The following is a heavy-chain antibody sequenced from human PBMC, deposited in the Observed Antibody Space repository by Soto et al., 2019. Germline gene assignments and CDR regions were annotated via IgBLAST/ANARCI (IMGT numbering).Heavy chain of an antibody. Sequence: QVQLRESGPGLVKSSETLSLTCSVSAGSLSNYYWSWIRQPPGKGLEWIGYIYYSGRTNYNPSLKSRHTMSVDTSKNQVSLKLNSVTAADTAVYYCARNDHGGNPFFANWGQGTLVTVSS. V-gene: IGHV4-59*01. CDR3: ARNDHGGNPFFAN. D-gene: IGHD4-17*01. J-gene: IGHJ4*02. CDR2: IYYSGRT. CDR1: AGSLSNYY.